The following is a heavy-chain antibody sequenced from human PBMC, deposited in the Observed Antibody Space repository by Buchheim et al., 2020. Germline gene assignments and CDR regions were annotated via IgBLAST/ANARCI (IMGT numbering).Heavy chain of an antibody. CDR3: AKEHCSGGSCYVGLDY. D-gene: IGHD2-15*01. Sequence: EVLLVESGGGLVQPGGSLRLSCATSGFTFSSYWMTWVRRAPGRGLEWVANIKPDGSEMYYVDSVKGRFIISREHPETQLYMQMNSLRAEDTAVYYCAKEHCSGGSCYVGLDYWGQGTL. J-gene: IGHJ4*02. V-gene: IGHV3-7*04. CDR2: IKPDGSEM. CDR1: GFTFSSYW.